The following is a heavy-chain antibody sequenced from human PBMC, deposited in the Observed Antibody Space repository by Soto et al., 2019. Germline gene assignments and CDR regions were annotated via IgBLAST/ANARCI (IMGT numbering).Heavy chain of an antibody. Sequence: SETLSLTCTVSAGSISSYYWSWIRQPPGKGLEWIGYVYYSGSTNYNSSLKSRVTISVDTSKNQFSLKLSSVTAADTAVYYCARLVEDFYASSGYYGSIYDSWGQGTPVTVSS. V-gene: IGHV4-59*01. CDR1: AGSISSYY. J-gene: IGHJ4*02. D-gene: IGHD3-22*01. CDR2: VYYSGST. CDR3: ARLVEDFYASSGYYGSIYDS.